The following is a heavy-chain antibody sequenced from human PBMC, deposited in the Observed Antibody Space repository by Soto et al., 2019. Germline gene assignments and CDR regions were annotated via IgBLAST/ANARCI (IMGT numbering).Heavy chain of an antibody. J-gene: IGHJ4*02. V-gene: IGHV1-3*01. Sequence: QVQLVQSGAEVKKPGASVKVSCKASGYTFTSYAMQWVRQAPGQRLERMGWINAGTGNTKYSQKFQGRVTITRDTSASTAYMELSSLRSEDTAVYYCARGPGGPDGPGDYWGQGTLVTVSS. CDR2: INAGTGNT. D-gene: IGHD2-15*01. CDR3: ARGPGGPDGPGDY. CDR1: GYTFTSYA.